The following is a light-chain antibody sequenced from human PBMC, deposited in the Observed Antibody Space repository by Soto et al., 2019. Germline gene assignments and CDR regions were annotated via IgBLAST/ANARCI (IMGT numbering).Light chain of an antibody. CDR1: QSISSY. CDR3: QQRSNWHPIT. J-gene: IGKJ5*01. Sequence: ETVLTQSPATLSLSPGERATLSCRASQSISSYLAWYQQKPGQAPRLLIYDASNRATGIPARFSGSGSGTDFTLTISSLEPEDFAVYYCQQRSNWHPITFGQGTRLEI. V-gene: IGKV3-11*01. CDR2: DAS.